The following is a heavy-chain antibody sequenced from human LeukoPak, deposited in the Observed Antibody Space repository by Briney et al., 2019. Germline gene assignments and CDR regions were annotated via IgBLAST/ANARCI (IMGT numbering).Heavy chain of an antibody. V-gene: IGHV3-23*01. D-gene: IGHD2-15*01. Sequence: PGDSLRLSCVASGFTFNIYPMTWVRQSPGKGLEWGSTIGTSGDTYYADSVKGRFTISRDDSKNTLYLQMHSLGAENTAVYYCAKSRIVDRRGYFDYWGQGTLVTVSS. CDR3: AKSRIVDRRGYFDY. CDR2: IGTSGDT. J-gene: IGHJ4*02. CDR1: GFTFNIYP.